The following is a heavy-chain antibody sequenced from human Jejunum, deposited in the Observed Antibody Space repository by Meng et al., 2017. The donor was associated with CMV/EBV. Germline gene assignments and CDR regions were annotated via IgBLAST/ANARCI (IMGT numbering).Heavy chain of an antibody. J-gene: IGHJ4*02. Sequence: AASGFSFIPSWMTWVRQAPGKGLEWLANIKEDGGQKNYVDSLKGRFTISRDNAKNSLYLQMNTLRADDTAVYYCVRDAGWFHFDYWGQGTLVTVSS. CDR3: VRDAGWFHFDY. D-gene: IGHD2-15*01. V-gene: IGHV3-7*01. CDR2: IKEDGGQK. CDR1: GFSFIPSW.